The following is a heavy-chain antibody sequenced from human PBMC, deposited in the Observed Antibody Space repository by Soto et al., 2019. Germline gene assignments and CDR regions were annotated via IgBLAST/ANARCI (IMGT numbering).Heavy chain of an antibody. V-gene: IGHV3-23*01. CDR1: GFTFSSYA. D-gene: IGHD3-10*01. CDR3: AKSTSGAGKPDY. Sequence: PGGSLRLSCAASGFTFSSYAMSWVRQAPGKGLEWVSAISGSGGSTYYADSVKGRFTISRDNSKNTLYLQMNSLRAEDKAVYYCAKSTSGAGKPDYWGQGTLVTVSS. CDR2: ISGSGGST. J-gene: IGHJ4*02.